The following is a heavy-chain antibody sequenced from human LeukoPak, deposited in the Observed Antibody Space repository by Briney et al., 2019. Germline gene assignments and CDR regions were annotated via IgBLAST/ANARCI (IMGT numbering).Heavy chain of an antibody. Sequence: ASVKVSCKASGGTFSSYAISWVRRAPGQGLEWMGGIIPIFGTANYAQKFQGRVTITADESTSTAYMELSSLRSEDTAVYYCARDGDSIAAAGTYGMDVWGQGTTVTVSS. V-gene: IGHV1-69*13. CDR3: ARDGDSIAAAGTYGMDV. J-gene: IGHJ6*02. D-gene: IGHD6-13*01. CDR1: GGTFSSYA. CDR2: IIPIFGTA.